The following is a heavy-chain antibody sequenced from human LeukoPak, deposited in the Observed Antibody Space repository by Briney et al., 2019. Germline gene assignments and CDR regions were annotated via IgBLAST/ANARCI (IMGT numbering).Heavy chain of an antibody. J-gene: IGHJ4*02. V-gene: IGHV3-30*18. CDR3: AKAYGYCTTTSCSHEEFDY. CDR2: ISYDGSNK. Sequence: GRSLRLSCAASGFTFSNYGMHWVRQAPSKGLEWVAVISYDGSNKYYADSVKGRFAISRDNSKNTLYLQMNSLRAEDTAVYYCAKAYGYCTTTSCSHEEFDYWGQGTLVTVSS. D-gene: IGHD2-2*01. CDR1: GFTFSNYG.